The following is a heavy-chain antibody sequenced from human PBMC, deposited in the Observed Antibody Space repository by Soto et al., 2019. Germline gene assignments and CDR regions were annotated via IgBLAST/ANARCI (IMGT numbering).Heavy chain of an antibody. CDR1: GFIFSSFG. CDR2: ILYDGSNE. D-gene: IGHD1-26*01. V-gene: IGHV3-33*01. CDR3: VRDGGYQLRLNWYFDL. J-gene: IGHJ2*01. Sequence: QVQLVESGGGVVQPGRSLRLSRGASGFIFSSFGMHWVRQAPGKGLEWVAVILYDGSNEFYAESVKGRFTISRDDSENTLYLQMGSLRPEDTAVYYCVRDGGYQLRLNWYFDLWGRGTLVTVSS.